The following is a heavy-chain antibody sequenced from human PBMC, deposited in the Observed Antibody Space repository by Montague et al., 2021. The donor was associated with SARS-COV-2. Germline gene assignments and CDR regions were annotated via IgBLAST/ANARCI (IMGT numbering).Heavy chain of an antibody. CDR1: GFTFDDYA. CDR2: INGDGPTT. Sequence: SLRLSCAASGFTFDDYAMHWVRQAPGKGLEWVSLINGDGPTTLLTDSVEGRFIISRDNSKNSLYLQMNSLRTEDTALYFCVKDMSEFDDLNAFDVCCQGTEVAVTS. D-gene: IGHD3-10*01. J-gene: IGHJ3*01. V-gene: IGHV3-43*02. CDR3: VKDMSEFDDLNAFDV.